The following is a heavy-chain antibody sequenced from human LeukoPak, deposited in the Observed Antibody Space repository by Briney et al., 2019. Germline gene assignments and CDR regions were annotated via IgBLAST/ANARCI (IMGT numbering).Heavy chain of an antibody. CDR1: GGSISSYY. D-gene: IGHD2-2*01. Sequence: PSETLTLTCTVSGGSISSYYWSWIRQPPGKGLEWIGYIYYSGSTNYNPSLKRRVTRSVDTSKNQFSLKLSSVTATDTAVYDCARVVVVPEDNWFDPWGQGTLVTVSS. V-gene: IGHV4-59*01. CDR2: IYYSGST. J-gene: IGHJ5*02. CDR3: ARVVVVPEDNWFDP.